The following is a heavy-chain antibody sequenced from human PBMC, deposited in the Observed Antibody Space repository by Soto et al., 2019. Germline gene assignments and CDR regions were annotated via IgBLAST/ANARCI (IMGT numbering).Heavy chain of an antibody. V-gene: IGHV3-33*03. D-gene: IGHD2-21*02. Sequence: PGGSLRLSCAASGFTFSSYGMHWVRQAPGKGLEGVAVIWYDGSNKYYADSVKGRFTISRANAKNSLYLQMNSLRAEDTVVYYCARVVTATPGRYFDYWGQGTLVTVSS. CDR3: ARVVTATPGRYFDY. CDR2: IWYDGSNK. J-gene: IGHJ4*02. CDR1: GFTFSSYG.